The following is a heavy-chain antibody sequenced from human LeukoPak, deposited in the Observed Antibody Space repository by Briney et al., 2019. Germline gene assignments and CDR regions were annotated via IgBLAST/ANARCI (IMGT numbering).Heavy chain of an antibody. CDR1: GYTFTGYY. V-gene: IGHV1-2*02. Sequence: ASVKVSCKASGYTFTGYYMHWVRQAPGQGLEWMGWINPNSGGTNYAQKFQGRVTMTRDTSISTAYMELSRLRSDDTAVYYCARGQDDYGDYGVRYAFDIWGQGTMVTVSS. J-gene: IGHJ3*02. D-gene: IGHD4-17*01. CDR3: ARGQDDYGDYGVRYAFDI. CDR2: INPNSGGT.